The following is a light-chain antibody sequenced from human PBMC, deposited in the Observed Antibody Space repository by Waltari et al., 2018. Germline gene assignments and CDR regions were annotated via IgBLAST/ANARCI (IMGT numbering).Light chain of an antibody. CDR2: GSN. Sequence: QSVLTQPPSASGTPGQRVTISCSGTNSNIGRNSVFWYQQLPGSAPKLLIYGSNHRPSGVPARFSASKSGTSASLAISGLRSEDAADYYCAAWDDSLSVSYVFGSGTKVTV. CDR1: NSNIGRNS. J-gene: IGLJ1*01. V-gene: IGLV1-47*01. CDR3: AAWDDSLSVSYV.